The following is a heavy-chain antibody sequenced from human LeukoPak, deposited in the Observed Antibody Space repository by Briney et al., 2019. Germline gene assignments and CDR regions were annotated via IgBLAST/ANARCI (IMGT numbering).Heavy chain of an antibody. CDR3: ASLYDSSGYAVGPFGY. V-gene: IGHV5-51*01. J-gene: IGHJ4*02. D-gene: IGHD3-22*01. CDR2: IYPGDSDT. CDR1: GYSFTSYW. Sequence: PGESLKISCKGSGYSFTSYWIGWVRQMPGKGLEWMGIIYPGDSDTRYSPSFQGQVTISADKSIGTAYLQWSSLKASDTAMYYCASLYDSSGYAVGPFGYWGQGTLVTVSS.